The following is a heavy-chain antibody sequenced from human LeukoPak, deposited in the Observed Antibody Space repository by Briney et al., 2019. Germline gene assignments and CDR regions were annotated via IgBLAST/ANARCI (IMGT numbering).Heavy chain of an antibody. J-gene: IGHJ3*02. Sequence: TGGSLRLSCAASGFTFSSYAMSWVRQAPGKGLEWVSAISGSGGSTYYADSVKGRFTISRDNAKNSLYLQMNSLRAEDTALYYCARATYDSSGYYPEGAFDIWGQGTMVTVSS. CDR3: ARATYDSSGYYPEGAFDI. CDR1: GFTFSSYA. CDR2: ISGSGGST. D-gene: IGHD3-22*01. V-gene: IGHV3-23*01.